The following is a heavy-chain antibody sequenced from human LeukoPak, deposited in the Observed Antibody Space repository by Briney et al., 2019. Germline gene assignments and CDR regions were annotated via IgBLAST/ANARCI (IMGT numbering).Heavy chain of an antibody. D-gene: IGHD3-9*01. Sequence: GGSLRLSCAASGLSFSTYDMTWVRQAPGKGLEWVSYISSSGSTIYYADSVKGRFTISRDNAKNSLYLQMNSLRAEDTAVYYCARDPEVDYDILTSYYNDAFDIWGQGTMVTVSS. CDR2: ISSSGSTI. CDR3: ARDPEVDYDILTSYYNDAFDI. J-gene: IGHJ3*02. CDR1: GLSFSTYD. V-gene: IGHV3-48*03.